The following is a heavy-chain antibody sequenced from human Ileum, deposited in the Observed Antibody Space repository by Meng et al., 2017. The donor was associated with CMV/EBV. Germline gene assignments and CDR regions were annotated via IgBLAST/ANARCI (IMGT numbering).Heavy chain of an antibody. CDR1: GFTFSSYA. J-gene: IGHJ4*02. CDR2: ISYDGSNK. V-gene: IGHV3-30*04. D-gene: IGHD6-19*01. CDR3: AREVSGCYDY. Sequence: GGSLSLSCAASGFTFSSYAMHWVRQAPGKGLEWVAVISYDGSNKYSADSVKGRFTISRDNSKNTLYLQMNSRRAEDTAVYYCAREVSGCYDYWGQGTLVTVSS.